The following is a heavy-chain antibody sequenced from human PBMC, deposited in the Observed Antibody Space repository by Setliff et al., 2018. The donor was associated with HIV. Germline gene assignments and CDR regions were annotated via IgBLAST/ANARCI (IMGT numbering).Heavy chain of an antibody. Sequence: TLSLTCAVYGGSFSGYYWTWIRQPPGKGLEWIGEVNHSGSTNYNPSLKSRVTISVDTSKNQFSLKLSSVTAADTAVYYCARGRRITMIRGIIPFTYWGQGTLVTVSS. V-gene: IGHV4-34*01. CDR3: ARGRRITMIRGIIPFTY. J-gene: IGHJ4*02. CDR1: GGSFSGYY. CDR2: VNHSGST. D-gene: IGHD3-10*01.